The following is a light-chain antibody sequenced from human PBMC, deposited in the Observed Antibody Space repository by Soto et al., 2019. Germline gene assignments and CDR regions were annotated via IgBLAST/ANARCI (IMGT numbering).Light chain of an antibody. CDR3: QQYHIYPLT. J-gene: IGKJ4*01. CDR1: QSIITW. CDR2: DAS. V-gene: IGKV1-5*01. Sequence: DIQMTQSPSTLPASVGDRVTITCRASQSIITWLAWFQQAPGKAPKILISDASRLKSGVPSRFSGSGSGTECTLTISSLQPDDFATYYCQQYHIYPLTFGGGTRVEI.